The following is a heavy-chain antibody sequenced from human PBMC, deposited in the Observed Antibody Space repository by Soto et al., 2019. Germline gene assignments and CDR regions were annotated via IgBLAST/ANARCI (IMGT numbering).Heavy chain of an antibody. Sequence: ASVKVSCKASGYTFTSYDINWVRQATGQGLEWMGWMNPNSGNTGYAQKFQGRVTMTRNTSISTAYMELSSLRSEDTVVYYCAGYYYDAAEVRNDAFDIWGQGTMVTVSS. CDR1: GYTFTSYD. J-gene: IGHJ3*02. V-gene: IGHV1-8*01. CDR2: MNPNSGNT. CDR3: AGYYYDAAEVRNDAFDI. D-gene: IGHD3-22*01.